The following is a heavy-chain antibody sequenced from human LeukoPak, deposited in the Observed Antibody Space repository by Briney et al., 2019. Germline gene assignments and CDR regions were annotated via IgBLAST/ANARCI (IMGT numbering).Heavy chain of an antibody. Sequence: SETLSLTCTVSGGSISSGGYYWSWIRQHPGKGLEWIGYIYYSGSTYYNPSLKSRVTISVDTSKNQFSLKLSSVTAADTAVYYCARDTDRGGMDVWGKGTTVTVSS. CDR1: GGSISSGGYY. CDR2: IYYSGST. D-gene: IGHD1-14*01. CDR3: ARDTDRGGMDV. V-gene: IGHV4-31*03. J-gene: IGHJ6*04.